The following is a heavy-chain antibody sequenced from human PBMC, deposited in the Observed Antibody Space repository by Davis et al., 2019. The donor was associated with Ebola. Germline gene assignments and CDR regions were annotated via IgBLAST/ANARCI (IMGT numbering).Heavy chain of an antibody. J-gene: IGHJ4*02. CDR1: GFTFSSYW. CDR2: INSDGSST. CDR3: ARGGSYSYGYFGY. V-gene: IGHV3-74*01. D-gene: IGHD5-18*01. Sequence: GESLKISCAASGFTFSSYWMHWVRQAPGKGLVWVSRINSDGSSTSYADSVKGRFTISRDNAKNTLYLQMNSLRAEDTAVYYCARGGSYSYGYFGYWGQGTLVTVSS.